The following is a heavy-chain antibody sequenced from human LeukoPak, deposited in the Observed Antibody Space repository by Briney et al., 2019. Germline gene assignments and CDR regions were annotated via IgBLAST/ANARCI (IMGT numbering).Heavy chain of an antibody. J-gene: IGHJ4*02. Sequence: GASVKVSCKASGYTFTGYYMHWVRQAPGQGLEWMGRINPNSGGTNYAQKFQGRVTMTRDTSISTAYMELSRLRSDDMAVYYCARGTGVVITYYYFDYWGQGTLVTVSS. V-gene: IGHV1-2*06. D-gene: IGHD3-3*01. CDR3: ARGTGVVITYYYFDY. CDR2: INPNSGGT. CDR1: GYTFTGYY.